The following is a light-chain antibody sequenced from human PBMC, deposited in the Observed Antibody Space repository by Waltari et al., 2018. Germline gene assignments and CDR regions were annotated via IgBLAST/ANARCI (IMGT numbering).Light chain of an antibody. CDR2: GST. V-gene: IGLV1-40*01. J-gene: IGLJ3*02. Sequence: QSVLTQPPSVSGAPGQRVTISCTGSGSHIGAGSDVHWSQQLPRAAPKLLIYGSTSRPLGGPVRLSGSTSGTSASLAITGLQAEDEADYYCQSYDTSLSVVFGGGTKLTVL. CDR3: QSYDTSLSVV. CDR1: GSHIGAGSD.